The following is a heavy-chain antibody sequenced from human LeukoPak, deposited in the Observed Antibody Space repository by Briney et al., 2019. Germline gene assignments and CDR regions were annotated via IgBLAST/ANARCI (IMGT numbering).Heavy chain of an antibody. CDR2: IYSGGST. J-gene: IGHJ3*02. D-gene: IGHD3-16*01. CDR1: GFTVSSNY. V-gene: IGHV3-53*01. Sequence: GGSLRLSCAASGFTVSSNYMSWVRQAPGKGLEWVSVIYSGGSTYYADSVKGRFTISRDNSKNTLYLQMNSLRAEDTAGFYCAKDRDDYVWGSYLGAFDIWGQGTMVTVSS. CDR3: AKDRDDYVWGSYLGAFDI.